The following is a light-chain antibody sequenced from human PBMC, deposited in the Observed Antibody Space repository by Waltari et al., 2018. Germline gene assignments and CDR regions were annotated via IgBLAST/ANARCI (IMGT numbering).Light chain of an antibody. J-gene: IGLJ2*01. V-gene: IGLV1-44*01. CDR2: NNH. CDR1: SSNIGSHT. Sequence: QSVLTQPPSASGTPGQRVTISCSGSSSNIGSHTVDWYQHLPGTAPKLLISNNHQRPSGVPDRFSGSKSGTSASLAISGLQSADEADYYCAAWDDSLNGPYLVFGGGTKLTVL. CDR3: AAWDDSLNGPYLV.